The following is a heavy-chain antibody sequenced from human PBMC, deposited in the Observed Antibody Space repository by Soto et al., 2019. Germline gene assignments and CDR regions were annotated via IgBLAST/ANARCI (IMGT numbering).Heavy chain of an antibody. V-gene: IGHV3-7*01. Sequence: EVQLVESGGGLVQPGGSLRLSCAASGFTFSSYWMSWVRQAPGKGLEWVANIKQDGSEKYYVDSVKGRFTISRDNAKNSLYLQMNSLRAEETAVYYCARGLYCSGGSCYVYYYYYMDVWGKGTTVTVSS. D-gene: IGHD2-15*01. CDR1: GFTFSSYW. CDR3: ARGLYCSGGSCYVYYYYYMDV. CDR2: IKQDGSEK. J-gene: IGHJ6*03.